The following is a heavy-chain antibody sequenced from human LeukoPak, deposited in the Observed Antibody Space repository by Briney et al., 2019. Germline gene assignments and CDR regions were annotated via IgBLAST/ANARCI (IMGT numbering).Heavy chain of an antibody. CDR3: ASGGSYDYVWGSYRPFDY. V-gene: IGHV4-59*12. J-gene: IGHJ4*02. CDR2: IYYSGST. Sequence: SETLSLTCAVSGGSISSYYWSWIRQPPGKGLEWIGYIYYSGSTNYNPSLKSRVTISVDTSKNQFSLKLSSVTAADTAVYYCASGGSYDYVWGSYRPFDYWGQGTLVTVSS. CDR1: GGSISSYY. D-gene: IGHD3-16*02.